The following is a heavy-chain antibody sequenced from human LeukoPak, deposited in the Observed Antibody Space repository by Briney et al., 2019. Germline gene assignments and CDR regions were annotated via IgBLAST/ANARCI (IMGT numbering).Heavy chain of an antibody. CDR1: GYSFTSYW. D-gene: IGHD2-15*01. Sequence: GESLKVSCKGSGYSFTSYWIGWVRQMPGKGLEWMGIIYPGDPDTRYSPPFQDQVTISADKSISTAYLQWRSLKASDTAMYYCARPNSWVDYWGQGTLVTVSS. CDR2: IYPGDPDT. V-gene: IGHV5-51*01. CDR3: ARPNSWVDY. J-gene: IGHJ4*02.